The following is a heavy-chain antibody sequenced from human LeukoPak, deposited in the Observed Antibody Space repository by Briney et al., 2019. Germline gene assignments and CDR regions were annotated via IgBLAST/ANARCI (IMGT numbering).Heavy chain of an antibody. CDR3: ARNGRVRRVVKDLFEY. Sequence: ASVKVSCKASGYTFTGYYIHWVRQAPGQGLEWMGWINPNSGDTNYAQKFQGRVTMTRDTSISTASMELSRLRSDDTAVYYCARNGRVRRVVKDLFEYWGQGTLVAVSS. D-gene: IGHD3-10*01. CDR1: GYTFTGYY. V-gene: IGHV1-2*02. J-gene: IGHJ4*02. CDR2: INPNSGDT.